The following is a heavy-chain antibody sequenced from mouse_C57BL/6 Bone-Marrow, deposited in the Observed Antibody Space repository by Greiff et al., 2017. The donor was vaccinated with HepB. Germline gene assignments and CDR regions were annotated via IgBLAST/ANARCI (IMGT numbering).Heavy chain of an antibody. Sequence: QVQLQQPGAELVKPGASVKLSCKASGYTFTSYWMHWVKQRPGQGLEWIGMIHSNSGSTNYNEKFKSKATLTVDKSSSTAYMQLSSLTSEDSAVYYCARTSSYYYGSSPYYFDYWGQGTTLTVSS. D-gene: IGHD1-1*01. V-gene: IGHV1-64*01. CDR3: ARTSSYYYGSSPYYFDY. J-gene: IGHJ2*01. CDR1: GYTFTSYW. CDR2: IHSNSGST.